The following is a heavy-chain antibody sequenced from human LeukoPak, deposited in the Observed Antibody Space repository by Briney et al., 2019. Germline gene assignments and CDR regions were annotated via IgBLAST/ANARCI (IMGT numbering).Heavy chain of an antibody. D-gene: IGHD3-16*01. J-gene: IGHJ4*02. Sequence: GGSLTLSCAASGFTVSSNYMTWVRQAPGKGLEWVSVIYSGGSTYYADSVKGRFTITRDNPKTTLYVQMHSLRAGDTAVYSCARGTGDGDYVFYWGQGTLVTVSS. CDR3: ARGTGDGDYVFY. V-gene: IGHV3-53*01. CDR1: GFTVSSNY. CDR2: IYSGGST.